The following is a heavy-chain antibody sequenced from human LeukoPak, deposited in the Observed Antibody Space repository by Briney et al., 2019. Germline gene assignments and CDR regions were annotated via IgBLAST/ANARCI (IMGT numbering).Heavy chain of an antibody. CDR1: GFIFSSYD. D-gene: IGHD3-10*01. CDR2: IRRGGGTT. CDR3: AIRRGTESFYCDYYMDD. Sequence: GGSLRLSCAASGFIFSSYDMTWARQTPGKGLECVAFIRRGGGTTYYADSVKSRFTISRDKYKNTLYLHMSTLRAENTAAYYWAIRRGTESFYCDYYMDDWGKGTTVTVSS. V-gene: IGHV3-23*01. J-gene: IGHJ6*03.